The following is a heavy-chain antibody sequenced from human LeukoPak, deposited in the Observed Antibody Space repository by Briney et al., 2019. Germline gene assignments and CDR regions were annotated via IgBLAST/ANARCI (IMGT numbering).Heavy chain of an antibody. CDR3: ARGRSVAVTKGGNWFDP. Sequence: SETLSLTCAVYGGSFSGYYWSWIRQPPGKGLEWLGEINHSGSTNYNPSLKSRVTISVDTSKNQFSLKLSSVTAADTAVYYCARGRSVAVTKGGNWFDPWGQGTLVTVSS. CDR2: INHSGST. CDR1: GGSFSGYY. J-gene: IGHJ5*02. D-gene: IGHD4-17*01. V-gene: IGHV4-34*01.